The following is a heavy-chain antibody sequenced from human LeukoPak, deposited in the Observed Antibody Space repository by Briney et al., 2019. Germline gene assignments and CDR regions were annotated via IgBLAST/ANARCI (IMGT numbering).Heavy chain of an antibody. CDR3: AKTSRGIYDAFDI. J-gene: IGHJ3*02. Sequence: GGSRRLSCAASGFTFDDYAMHWVRQAPGKGLEWVSGISWNSGSIGYADSVKGRFTISRDNAKNSLYLQMSSLRAEDTALYYCAKTSRGIYDAFDIWGRGTMVTVSS. V-gene: IGHV3-9*01. CDR2: ISWNSGSI. D-gene: IGHD5/OR15-5a*01. CDR1: GFTFDDYA.